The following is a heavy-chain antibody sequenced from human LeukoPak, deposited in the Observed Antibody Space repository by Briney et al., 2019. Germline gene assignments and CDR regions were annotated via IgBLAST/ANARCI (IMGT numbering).Heavy chain of an antibody. CDR3: ATGVIVGATNSHFDY. D-gene: IGHD1-26*01. Sequence: PGGSLRLSCAASGFTFSSYAMSWVRQAPGKGLEWVSAISGSGGSTYYADSVKGRFTISRDNSKNTLYLQMNSLRAEDTAVYYCATGVIVGATNSHFDYWGQGTLVTVSS. V-gene: IGHV3-23*01. CDR1: GFTFSSYA. CDR2: ISGSGGST. J-gene: IGHJ4*02.